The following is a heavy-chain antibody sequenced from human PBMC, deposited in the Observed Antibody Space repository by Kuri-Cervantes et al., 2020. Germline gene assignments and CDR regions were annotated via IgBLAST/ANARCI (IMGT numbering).Heavy chain of an antibody. Sequence: SVKVSYKASGGTFSSYAISWVRQAPGQGLEWMGGIIPIFGTANYAQKFQGRVTITADESTSTAYMELSSLRSEDTAVYYCAVVLRYFDWVGPLIGHWGQGTLVTVSS. CDR2: IIPIFGTA. V-gene: IGHV1-69*13. J-gene: IGHJ5*02. D-gene: IGHD3-9*01. CDR1: GGTFSSYA. CDR3: AVVLRYFDWVGPLIGH.